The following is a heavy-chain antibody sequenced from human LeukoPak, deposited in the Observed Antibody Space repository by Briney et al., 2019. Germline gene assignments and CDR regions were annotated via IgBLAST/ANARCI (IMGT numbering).Heavy chain of an antibody. CDR3: ARDQMVGATPWYFDL. V-gene: IGHV4-34*01. J-gene: IGHJ2*01. Sequence: SETLSLTCAVYGGSFSAYYWSWIRQPPGKGLEWIGEINHSGSTNYNPSLKSRVTMSVDTSKNQFSLKLSSVTAADTAVYYCARDQMVGATPWYFDLWGRGTLVTVSS. CDR2: INHSGST. CDR1: GGSFSAYY. D-gene: IGHD1-26*01.